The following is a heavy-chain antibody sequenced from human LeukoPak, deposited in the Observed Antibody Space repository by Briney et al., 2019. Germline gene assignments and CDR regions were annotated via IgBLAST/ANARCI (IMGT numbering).Heavy chain of an antibody. Sequence: SETLSLTCTVSGGSVSSGGYYWSWIRQPPGKGLEWIGYIYYSGSTNYNPSLKSRVTISVDVSKNQFSLRLSSVTTADTAVYYCARVPGGGTAANWGQGTMVTVSS. CDR1: GGSVSSGGYY. CDR3: ARVPGGGTAAN. D-gene: IGHD1-7*01. V-gene: IGHV4-61*08. CDR2: IYYSGST. J-gene: IGHJ3*01.